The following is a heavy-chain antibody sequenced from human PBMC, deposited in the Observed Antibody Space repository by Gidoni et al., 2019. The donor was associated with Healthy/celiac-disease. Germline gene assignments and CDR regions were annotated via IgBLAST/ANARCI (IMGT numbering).Heavy chain of an antibody. CDR3: ARSHGIITMVRGVITGDY. CDR2: ISAYNGNT. J-gene: IGHJ4*02. CDR1: TFTSYG. D-gene: IGHD3-10*01. Sequence: TFTSYGISWVRQAPGQGLEWMGWISAYNGNTNYAQKLQGRVTMTTDTSTSTAYMELRSLRSDDTAVYYCARSHGIITMVRGVITGDYWGQGTLVTVSS. V-gene: IGHV1-18*01.